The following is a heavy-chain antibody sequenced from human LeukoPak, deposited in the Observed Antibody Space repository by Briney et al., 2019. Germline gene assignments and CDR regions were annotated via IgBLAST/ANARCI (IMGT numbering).Heavy chain of an antibody. CDR1: GYTFTGYY. V-gene: IGHV1-2*02. Sequence: ASVKVSCKASGYTFTGYYMHWVRQAPGQGLEWMGWINPNSGGTNYAEKFQGRVTMTRDTSISTAYMDLRRLRSDDTAVYYCAREEQHQRGRHFEYWGQGTLVTVSS. D-gene: IGHD6-13*01. CDR2: INPNSGGT. J-gene: IGHJ4*02. CDR3: AREEQHQRGRHFEY.